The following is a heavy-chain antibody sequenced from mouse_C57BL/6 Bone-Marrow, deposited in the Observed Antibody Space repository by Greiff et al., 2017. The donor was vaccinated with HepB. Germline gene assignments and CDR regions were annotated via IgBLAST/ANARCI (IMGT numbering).Heavy chain of an antibody. CDR3: ARSLYYYGLDY. Sequence: QVQLQQPGAELVKPGASVKLSCKASGYIFTSYWMHWVKQRPGQGLEWIGMIHPNSGSTNYNEKFKSKATLTVYKSSSTAYMQLSSLTSEDSAVYYCARSLYYYGLDYWGQGTTLTVSS. J-gene: IGHJ2*01. CDR2: IHPNSGST. D-gene: IGHD1-1*01. V-gene: IGHV1-64*01. CDR1: GYIFTSYW.